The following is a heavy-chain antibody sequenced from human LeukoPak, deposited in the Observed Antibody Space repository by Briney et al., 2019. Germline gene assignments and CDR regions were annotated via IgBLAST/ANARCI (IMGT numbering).Heavy chain of an antibody. V-gene: IGHV1-69*13. J-gene: IGHJ4*02. CDR2: IIPIFGTA. Sequence: SVKVSWKASGGTFSSYAISWLRQAPGQGLEWMGGIIPIFGTANYAQKFQGRVTITADGSTSTAYMELSSLRSEDTAVYYCAREGPKGRDYWGQGTLVTVSS. CDR1: GGTFSSYA. CDR3: AREGPKGRDY.